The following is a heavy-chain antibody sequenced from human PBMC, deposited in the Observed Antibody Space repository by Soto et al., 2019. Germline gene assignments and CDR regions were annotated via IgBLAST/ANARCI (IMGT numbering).Heavy chain of an antibody. CDR3: ARVGGYYDILTGRTSYYYYGMDV. CDR1: GRSRSGGGYY. D-gene: IGHD3-9*01. Sequence: TLSLTCTVAGRSRSGGGYYWSWIRQHPGKGLEWIGYIYYSGSTYYNPSLKSRVTISVDTSKNQFSLKLSSVTAADTAVYYCARVGGYYDILTGRTSYYYYGMDVWGQGTTVTVSS. CDR2: IYYSGST. J-gene: IGHJ6*02. V-gene: IGHV4-31*03.